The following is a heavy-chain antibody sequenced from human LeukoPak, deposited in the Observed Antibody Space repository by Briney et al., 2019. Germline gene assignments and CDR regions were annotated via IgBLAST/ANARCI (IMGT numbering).Heavy chain of an antibody. V-gene: IGHV4-59*01. CDR2: IYYSGST. J-gene: IGHJ6*02. Sequence: SETLSLTCTASGGSISSYYWSWIRQPPGKGLEWIGYIYYSGSTNYNPSLKSRVTISVDTSKNQFSLKLSSVTAADTAVYYCARQLLGSHYFYGLDVWGQGTTVTVSS. D-gene: IGHD1-7*01. CDR1: GGSISSYY. CDR3: ARQLLGSHYFYGLDV.